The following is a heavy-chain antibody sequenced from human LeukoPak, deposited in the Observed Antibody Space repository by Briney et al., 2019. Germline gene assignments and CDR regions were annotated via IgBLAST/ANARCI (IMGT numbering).Heavy chain of an antibody. J-gene: IGHJ4*02. CDR2: IYYTGST. Sequence: PSETLSLTCTVSGGSISTYYWSWIRQPPGKGMEWIGFIYYTGSTNYNPPLKSRVTISLDTSKNQFSLKLSSVTAADTAVYFCVSHREYYIDYWGQGTLVTVSS. CDR3: VSHREYYIDY. V-gene: IGHV4-59*12. CDR1: GGSISTYY.